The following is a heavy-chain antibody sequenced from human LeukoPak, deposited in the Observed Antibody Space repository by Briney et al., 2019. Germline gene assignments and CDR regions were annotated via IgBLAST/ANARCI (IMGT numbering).Heavy chain of an antibody. CDR1: GGAIRGHY. CDR2: IYSSGYT. V-gene: IGHV4-4*07. Sequence: PSETLSLTCTVSGGAIRGHYWNWIRQPAGKGLEWIGRIYSSGYTNDNPFLKSRVTMSVDMSKSQFSLRLNSVTAADTAVYYCARGEHSVDSWGQGMLVTVSS. J-gene: IGHJ4*02. CDR3: ARGEHSVDS. D-gene: IGHD1/OR15-1a*01.